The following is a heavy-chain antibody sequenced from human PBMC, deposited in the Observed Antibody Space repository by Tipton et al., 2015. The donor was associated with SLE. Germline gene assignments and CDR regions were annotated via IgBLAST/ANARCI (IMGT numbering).Heavy chain of an antibody. J-gene: IGHJ5*02. CDR2: IYYSGST. CDR3: ARKGGMSWFDP. Sequence: TLSLTCTVSGGSIRSYYWGWIRQPPGKGPEWIGSIYYSGSTYYNPSLKSRVTISVDTSKNQFSLRLSSVTAADTAVYYCARKGGMSWFDPWGQGTLVTVSS. CDR1: GGSIRSYY. V-gene: IGHV4-39*07.